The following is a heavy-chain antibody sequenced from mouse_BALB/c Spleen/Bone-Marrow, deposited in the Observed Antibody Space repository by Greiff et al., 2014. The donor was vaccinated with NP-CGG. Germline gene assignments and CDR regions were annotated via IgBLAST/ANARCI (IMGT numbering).Heavy chain of an antibody. CDR1: GFSFSDYY. CDR2: ISDSGGSS. Sequence: EVQRVESGGALVQPGGSLKLSCATSGFSFSDYYMYWVRQTPEKGLEWVAYISDSGGSSYYPDTVKGRFTISRDNAKNTLYLQMSRLKSEDTAMYYCARLGDYSYFDYWGQGTTLTVSS. CDR3: ARLGDYSYFDY. V-gene: IGHV5-12*02. J-gene: IGHJ2*01. D-gene: IGHD1-1*01.